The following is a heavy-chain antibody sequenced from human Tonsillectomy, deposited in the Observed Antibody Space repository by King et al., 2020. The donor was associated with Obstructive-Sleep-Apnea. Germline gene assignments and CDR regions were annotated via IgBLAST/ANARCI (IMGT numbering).Heavy chain of an antibody. CDR2: IHTSGST. D-gene: IGHD3-10*01. CDR3: ASWKVRGVIQEY. CDR1: GGSISSYY. V-gene: IGHV4-4*07. Sequence: QVQLQESGPGLVKPSETLSLTCTVSGGSISSYYWSWIRQPAGKGMEWIGRIHTSGSTNYNPSLKSRVTMSIDPSTNQFSLKLTSVTAADTALYYCASWKVRGVIQEYWGQGTLVTVSS. J-gene: IGHJ4*02.